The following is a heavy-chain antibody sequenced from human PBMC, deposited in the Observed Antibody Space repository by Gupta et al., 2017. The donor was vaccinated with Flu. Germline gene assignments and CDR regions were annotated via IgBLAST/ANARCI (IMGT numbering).Heavy chain of an antibody. J-gene: IGHJ6*03. V-gene: IGHV4-30-4*01. Sequence: GNYCWGWIRQTPGKDVQWIGHIFNNGGNYRNPSLKSRLTLSVDTSTSQFSLRLSSVTAADTAVYYCARGVRGPAEDYDSYYYCMDVWGKGTTVTVSS. CDR3: ARGVRGPAEDYDSYYYCMDV. CDR2: IFNNGGN. D-gene: IGHD3-10*02. CDR1: GNYC.